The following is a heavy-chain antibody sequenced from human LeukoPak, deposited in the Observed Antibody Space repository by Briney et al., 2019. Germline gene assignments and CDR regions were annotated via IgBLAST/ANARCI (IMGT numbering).Heavy chain of an antibody. J-gene: IGHJ5*02. V-gene: IGHV4-39*01. Sequence: SETLSLTCTVSGGSISSSSYYWGWIRQPPGKGLEWIGSIYYSGSTYYNPSLKSRVTISVDTSKNQFSLKLSSVTAADTAVHYCARRGLENWFDPWGQGTLVTVSS. D-gene: IGHD1-1*01. CDR1: GGSISSSSYY. CDR3: ARRGLENWFDP. CDR2: IYYSGST.